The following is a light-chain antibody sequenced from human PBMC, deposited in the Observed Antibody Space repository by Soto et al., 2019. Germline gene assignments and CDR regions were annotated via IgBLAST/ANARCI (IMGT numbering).Light chain of an antibody. CDR1: SSDIGGYNY. J-gene: IGLJ1*01. Sequence: QSALTQPASVSGSPGQSITISCTGTSSDIGGYNYVSWYQHHPGKAPKLMIYEVSNRPSGVSNRFSVSKSGNTASLTISGLQAEDEADYYCSSLRVFGTGTKLTVL. CDR3: SSLRV. CDR2: EVS. V-gene: IGLV2-14*01.